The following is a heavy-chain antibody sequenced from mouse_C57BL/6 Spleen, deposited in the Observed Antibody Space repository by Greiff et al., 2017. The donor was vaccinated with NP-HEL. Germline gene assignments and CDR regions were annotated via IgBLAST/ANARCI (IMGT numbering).Heavy chain of an antibody. D-gene: IGHD2-2*01. J-gene: IGHJ4*01. CDR1: GFTFSSYA. CDR2: ISGGGGYI. Sequence: EVKLVESGAGLVKPGGSLKLSCAASGFTFSSYAMSWVRQTPEKRLEWVAYISGGGGYIYYADTVKGRFTISRDKARNTLYLQMSSLKSEDTTMYYWTREVVTEYYYAMDYWGQGTSVTVSS. CDR3: TREVVTEYYYAMDY. V-gene: IGHV5-9-1*02.